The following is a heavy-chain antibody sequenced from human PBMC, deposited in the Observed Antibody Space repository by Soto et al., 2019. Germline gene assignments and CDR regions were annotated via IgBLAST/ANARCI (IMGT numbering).Heavy chain of an antibody. CDR3: ARLSITGTNWFDP. CDR1: GGSISSYY. Sequence: PSETLSLTCTVSGGSISSYYWSWIRQPPGKGLEWIGYIYYSGGTNYNPSLKSRVTISVDTSKNQFSLKLSSVTAADTAVYYCARLSITGTNWFDPWGQGTLVTVPQ. CDR2: IYYSGGT. D-gene: IGHD1-20*01. J-gene: IGHJ5*02. V-gene: IGHV4-59*08.